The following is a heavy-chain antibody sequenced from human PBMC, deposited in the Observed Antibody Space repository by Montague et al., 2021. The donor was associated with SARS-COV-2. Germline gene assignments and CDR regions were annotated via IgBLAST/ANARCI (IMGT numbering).Heavy chain of an antibody. CDR3: ARVRYFDTTFDY. V-gene: IGHV2-5*01. D-gene: IGHD3-9*01. Sequence: PALVKPTQTLTLTCNFSGFSLTTSGEAVGWIRQPPGKALEWLALIYWHDNKYYSPSLKKRLTITKDTSKNQVVLTMTNMDPVDTATYYCARVRYFDTTFDYWGQGTLVTVSS. CDR1: GFSLTTSGEA. CDR2: IYWHDNK. J-gene: IGHJ4*02.